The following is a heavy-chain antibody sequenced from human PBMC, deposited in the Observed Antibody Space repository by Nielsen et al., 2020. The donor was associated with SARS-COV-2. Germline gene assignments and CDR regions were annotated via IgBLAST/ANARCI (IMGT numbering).Heavy chain of an antibody. CDR1: GYTFTSYF. CDR2: INPSGGST. CDR3: ARDRQKRFDF. V-gene: IGHV1-46*01. J-gene: IGHJ4*02. Sequence: ASVKVSCKASGYTFTSYFIHWVRQAPGPGLEWMGIINPSGGSTSYAQKFQGRVTMTRDTSTSTAYMELSSLRSEDTAVYYCARDRQKRFDFWGQGTLVTVSS.